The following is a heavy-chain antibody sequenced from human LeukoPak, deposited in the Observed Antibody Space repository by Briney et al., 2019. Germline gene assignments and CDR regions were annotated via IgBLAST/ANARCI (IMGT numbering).Heavy chain of an antibody. CDR2: INSDGRST. J-gene: IGHJ5*02. Sequence: PGGSLRLSCVASGFTFSSYWMHWVRQAPGKGLVWVSHINSDGRSTTYADSVKGRFTISRDNAKNTLYLQMNSLRAEDTAVYYCARTGIAARPTVWFDPWGQGTLVTVSP. CDR1: GFTFSSYW. V-gene: IGHV3-74*01. CDR3: ARTGIAARPTVWFDP. D-gene: IGHD6-6*01.